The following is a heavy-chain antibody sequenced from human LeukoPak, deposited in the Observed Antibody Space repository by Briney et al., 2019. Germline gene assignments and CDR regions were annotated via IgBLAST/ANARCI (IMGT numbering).Heavy chain of an antibody. J-gene: IGHJ4*02. CDR3: ARGVIGYYFDY. Sequence: NLQGRVTMTTDTSASTAYMELRSLRSDDTAVYYCARGVIGYYFDYWGQGTLVTVSS. V-gene: IGHV1-18*01. D-gene: IGHD2/OR15-2a*01.